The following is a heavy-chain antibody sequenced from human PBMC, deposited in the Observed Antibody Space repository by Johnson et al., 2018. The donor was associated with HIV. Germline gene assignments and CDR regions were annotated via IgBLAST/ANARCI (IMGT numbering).Heavy chain of an antibody. CDR1: EFTVSSNY. CDR3: ARDGSYSGSLSDAFDI. D-gene: IGHD1-26*01. Sequence: VHLVESGGGLVQPGGSLRLSCAASEFTVSSNYMNWVRQAPGKGLEWVSVIFGGGRTHYADSVKGRFTISRDNSKNTLYLQMNSLRAEDTAVYYCARDGSYSGSLSDAFDIWGQWTMVTVSS. J-gene: IGHJ3*02. CDR2: IFGGGRT. V-gene: IGHV3-66*02.